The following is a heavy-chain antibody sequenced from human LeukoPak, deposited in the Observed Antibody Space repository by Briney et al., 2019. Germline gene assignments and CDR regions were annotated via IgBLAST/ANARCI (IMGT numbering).Heavy chain of an antibody. D-gene: IGHD5-18*01. Sequence: SQTLSLTCTVSGGSISSGGYYWSWIRQHPGKGLEWIGYIYYSGSTYYNPSLKSRVTISVDTSKNQFSLKLSSVTAADTAVYCCARTLRGYSYGLFDYWGQGTLVTVSS. J-gene: IGHJ4*02. CDR3: ARTLRGYSYGLFDY. CDR2: IYYSGST. V-gene: IGHV4-31*03. CDR1: GGSISSGGYY.